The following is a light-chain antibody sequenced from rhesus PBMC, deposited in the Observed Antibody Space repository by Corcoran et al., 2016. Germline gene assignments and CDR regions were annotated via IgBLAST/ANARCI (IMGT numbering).Light chain of an antibody. V-gene: IGKV1-36*02. CDR1: QDIGDH. J-gene: IGKJ4*01. CDR3: LQGYSTPLT. Sequence: DIQMTQSPSSLSASAGDRVTITFRASQDIGDHLSWYQQKPGKPPKRLIYRTSTLESGGPSRFSGRRSRTDFTLTSCSLQPEDFMTYYCLQGYSTPLTFGGGTTVEIK. CDR2: RTS.